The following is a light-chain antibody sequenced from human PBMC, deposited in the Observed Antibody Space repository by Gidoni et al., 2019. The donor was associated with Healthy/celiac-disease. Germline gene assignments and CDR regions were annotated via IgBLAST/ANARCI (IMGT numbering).Light chain of an antibody. V-gene: IGKV4-1*01. Sequence: DIVMTQAPDPLAVPLGERATINCTSSQSVLDSSNNKNHLAWYQQKPGQPHKLLIYWASTRESGVPDRFSGSGSGTDFTLTISSLQAGDVAVYYCQQYYSTPRTFXXXTKVEIK. CDR2: WAS. J-gene: IGKJ1*01. CDR3: QQYYSTPRT. CDR1: QSVLDSSNNKNH.